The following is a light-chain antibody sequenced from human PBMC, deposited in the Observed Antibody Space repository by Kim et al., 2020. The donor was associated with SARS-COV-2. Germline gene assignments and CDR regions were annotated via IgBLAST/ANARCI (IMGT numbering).Light chain of an antibody. J-gene: IGKJ2*01. V-gene: IGKV3-20*01. CDR3: QQYDTSPYT. CDR2: RAS. CDR1: QSVSSNY. Sequence: LSPGESATLSCRASQSVSSNYLAWYHQRPGQAPRLLIYRASTRATGAPDRFSGSGSGTDFTLTIRRLEPEDSGVFYCQQYDTSPYTFGQGTKVEIK.